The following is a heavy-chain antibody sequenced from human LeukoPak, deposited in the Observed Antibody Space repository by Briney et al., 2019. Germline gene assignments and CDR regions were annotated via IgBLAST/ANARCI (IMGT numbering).Heavy chain of an antibody. D-gene: IGHD6-19*01. Sequence: PGGSLRLSCVGSRFTFRSHAMSWVRQAPEKGLEFVSGIYENGGTTYYADSVKGRFSISRDNSKNTLYLQMDSLRGEDTAVYYCAKDWGSGGWYNYFDPWGQGTLVTVSS. CDR2: IYENGGTT. J-gene: IGHJ5*02. CDR3: AKDWGSGGWYNYFDP. V-gene: IGHV3-23*01. CDR1: RFTFRSHA.